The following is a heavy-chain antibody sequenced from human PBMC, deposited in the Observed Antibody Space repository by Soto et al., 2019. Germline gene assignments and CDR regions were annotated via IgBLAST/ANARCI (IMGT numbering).Heavy chain of an antibody. J-gene: IGHJ4*02. CDR2: ISSSSSYI. V-gene: IGHV3-21*01. CDR3: ARDYVTLYTSGWYPDY. D-gene: IGHD6-19*01. CDR1: GFTFSTYS. Sequence: VQLVESGGGLVKPGGSLRLSCAASGFTFSTYSMNWVRQAPGKGLEWVSSISSSSSYIYYADSVEGRFTISRDNAKNSLYLQMNSLRAEDTAVYYCARDYVTLYTSGWYPDYWGQGTLVTVSS.